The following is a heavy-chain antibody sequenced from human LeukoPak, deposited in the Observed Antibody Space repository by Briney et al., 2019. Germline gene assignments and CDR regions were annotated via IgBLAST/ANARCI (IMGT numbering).Heavy chain of an antibody. CDR3: AREVRVGATTSLSY. CDR2: INPNSGGT. Sequence: ASVKVSCKASGYTFTGYYMHWVRQAPGQGLEWMGRINPNSGGTNYAQKFQGRVTMTRDTSISTAYMELSSLRSDDTAMYYCAREVRVGATTSLSYWGQGALVTVSS. D-gene: IGHD1-26*01. CDR1: GYTFTGYY. J-gene: IGHJ4*02. V-gene: IGHV1-2*06.